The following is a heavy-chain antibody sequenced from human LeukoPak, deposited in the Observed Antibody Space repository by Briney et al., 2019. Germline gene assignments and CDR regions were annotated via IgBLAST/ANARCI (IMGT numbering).Heavy chain of an antibody. CDR2: IKYDGSEE. D-gene: IGHD5/OR15-5a*01. Sequence: PGGSLRLSCGASGYTFSDYTMNWVRQAPGKGLEWVANIKYDGSEEYYVDSVKGRFTISRDNAQNSLYLQMNNLRAEDTAVYYCARDVYRSFDYWGQGTLVTVSS. CDR1: GYTFSDYT. V-gene: IGHV3-7*01. J-gene: IGHJ4*02. CDR3: ARDVYRSFDY.